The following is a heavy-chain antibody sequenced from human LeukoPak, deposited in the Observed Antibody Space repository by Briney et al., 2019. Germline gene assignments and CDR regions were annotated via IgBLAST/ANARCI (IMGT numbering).Heavy chain of an antibody. V-gene: IGHV3-43*02. J-gene: IGHJ4*02. CDR2: ISGDGGST. CDR1: GFTFDDYA. Sequence: GGSLRLSCAASGFTFDDYAMHWVRQAPGKGLEWVSLISGDGGSTYYADSVKGRFTISRDNSKNSLYLQVNSLRTEDTALYYCAKEDDIVATRGPYDYWGQGTLVTVSS. D-gene: IGHD5-12*01. CDR3: AKEDDIVATRGPYDY.